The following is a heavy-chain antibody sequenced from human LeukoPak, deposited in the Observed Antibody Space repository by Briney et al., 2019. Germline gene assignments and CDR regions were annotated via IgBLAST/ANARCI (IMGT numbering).Heavy chain of an antibody. D-gene: IGHD3-10*01. CDR2: IYYSGST. Sequence: SETLSLTCTVSGGSISSHYWSWIRQPPGKGLEWIGYIYYSGSTNYNPSLKSRVTISVDTSKNQFSLKLSSVTAADTAVYYCASSALWAFDNWGQGTLVTVSS. CDR3: ASSALWAFDN. CDR1: GGSISSHY. V-gene: IGHV4-59*11. J-gene: IGHJ4*02.